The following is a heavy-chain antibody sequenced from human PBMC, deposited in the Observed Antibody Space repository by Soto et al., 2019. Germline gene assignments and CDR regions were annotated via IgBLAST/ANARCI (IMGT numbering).Heavy chain of an antibody. CDR2: IKQDGSEK. CDR3: ARDRLAAADSYGMDV. V-gene: IGHV3-7*03. J-gene: IGHJ6*02. CDR1: GFTFSSYW. Sequence: GSLRLSCAASGFTFSSYWMSWVRQAPGKGLEWVANIKQDGSEKYYVDSVKGRFTISRDNAKNSLYLQMNSLRAEDTAVYYCARDRLAAADSYGMDVWGQGTTVTVSS. D-gene: IGHD6-13*01.